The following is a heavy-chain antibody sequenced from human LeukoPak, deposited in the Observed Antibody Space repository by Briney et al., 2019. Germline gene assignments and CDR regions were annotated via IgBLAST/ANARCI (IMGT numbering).Heavy chain of an antibody. D-gene: IGHD2-8*01. CDR3: ATRYCTIAACRASSHHCFDD. V-gene: IGHV3-21*01. J-gene: IGHJ6*04. CDR1: GYTFTYRY. Sequence: GSSVKVSCKASGYTFTYRYLHWVRQAPGKGLEWVSSISSGSSYIFYADSVKGRFTISRDNAKNSLYLQLNSLRAEDTAVYYCATRYCTIAACRASSHHCFDDWGKGTTVIVSS. CDR2: ISSGSSYI.